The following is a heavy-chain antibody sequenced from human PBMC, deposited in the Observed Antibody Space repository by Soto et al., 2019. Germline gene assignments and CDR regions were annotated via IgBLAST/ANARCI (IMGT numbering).Heavy chain of an antibody. Sequence: EVQLVDSGGGLVQPGGSLRLSCAASGFTFSNLWMTWVRQTPGKGLQWVANINQDGSEKHYVDSVEGRFTISRDNARNSLYLHMDSLRVEDTAIYYCTKGGHVDNWGQGTLVTVAS. J-gene: IGHJ4*02. D-gene: IGHD3-16*01. CDR2: INQDGSEK. V-gene: IGHV3-7*01. CDR3: TKGGHVDN. CDR1: GFTFSNLW.